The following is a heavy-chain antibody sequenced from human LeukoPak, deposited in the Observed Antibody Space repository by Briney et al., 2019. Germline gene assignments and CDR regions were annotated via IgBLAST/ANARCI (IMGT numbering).Heavy chain of an antibody. Sequence: ASVKVSCTASGYTFTTYDINWVRQATGQGLEWMGWMNPNSGNTGYAQKFQGRVTITRDTSASTAYMELSSLRSEDTAVYYCARATSITIFGALYFDYWGQGTLVTVSS. V-gene: IGHV1-8*01. J-gene: IGHJ4*02. CDR1: GYTFTTYD. D-gene: IGHD3-3*01. CDR2: MNPNSGNT. CDR3: ARATSITIFGALYFDY.